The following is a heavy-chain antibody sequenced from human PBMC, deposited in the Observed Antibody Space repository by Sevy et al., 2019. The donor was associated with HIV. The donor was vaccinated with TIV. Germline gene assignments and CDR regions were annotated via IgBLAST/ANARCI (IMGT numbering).Heavy chain of an antibody. V-gene: IGHV3-15*01. Sequence: GESLKISCAASEFTFSSAWMSWVRQAPGKGLEWVGRINSEIDGGAIDYAAPVKGRFSISREDSKNTVYLQMNSLKTEDTAVYYCITDPGYRGYDEEVINYYYYGMDVWGQGTTVTVSS. D-gene: IGHD5-12*01. CDR2: INSEIDGGAI. CDR1: EFTFSSAW. CDR3: ITDPGYRGYDEEVINYYYYGMDV. J-gene: IGHJ6*02.